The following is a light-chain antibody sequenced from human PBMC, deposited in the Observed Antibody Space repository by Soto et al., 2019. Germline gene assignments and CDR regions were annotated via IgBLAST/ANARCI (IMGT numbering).Light chain of an antibody. Sequence: EIVLTQSPGTLSLSPGERATLSCRASQSVSSSYLAWYQQKPGQAPRLLIYGASSRATGIPDRFNGSGSGTDFTLTISRLEPVDFAVYYCQQYDTSPWTFGQGTKVEIK. CDR1: QSVSSSY. V-gene: IGKV3-20*01. J-gene: IGKJ1*01. CDR2: GAS. CDR3: QQYDTSPWT.